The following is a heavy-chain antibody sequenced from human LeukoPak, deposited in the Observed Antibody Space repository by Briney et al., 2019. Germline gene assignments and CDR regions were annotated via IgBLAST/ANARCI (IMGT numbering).Heavy chain of an antibody. CDR3: ARVLWFGELLAHP. CDR1: GGSISSYY. D-gene: IGHD3-10*01. Sequence: SETLSHTCTVSGGSISSYYWSWIRQPPGEGLEWIGYIYYSGSTNYNPSLKSRVTISVDTSKNQFSLKLSSVTAADTAVYYCARVLWFGELLAHPWGQGTLVTVSS. CDR2: IYYSGST. J-gene: IGHJ5*02. V-gene: IGHV4-59*01.